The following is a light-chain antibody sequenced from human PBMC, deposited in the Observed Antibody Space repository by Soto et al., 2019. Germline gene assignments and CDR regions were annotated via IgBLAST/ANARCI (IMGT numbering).Light chain of an antibody. CDR3: QQVNVYPST. CDR2: AAS. V-gene: IGKV1-9*01. J-gene: IGKJ4*01. Sequence: IQLTQSPSSLSASLGYRFTITCLASQGISNHLGWYQQKPGKAPELLIYAASTLQTGVPSRFSGGGSGTDFTLTITSLQPEDFAPYYCQQVNVYPSTFGGGTKVDI. CDR1: QGISNH.